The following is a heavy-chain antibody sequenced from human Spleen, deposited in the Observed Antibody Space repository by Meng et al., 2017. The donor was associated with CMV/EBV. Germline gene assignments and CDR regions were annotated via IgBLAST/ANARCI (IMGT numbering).Heavy chain of an antibody. CDR3: ARETSGYYRGAFDY. CDR1: GSTFTSYD. CDR2: MNPNSGNT. Sequence: ASGSTFTSYDINWVRQATGQGLEWMGWMNPNSGNTGYAQKFQGRVTMTRNTSISTAYMELSSLRSEDTAVYYCARETSGYYRGAFDYWGQGTLVTVSS. J-gene: IGHJ4*02. V-gene: IGHV1-8*01. D-gene: IGHD3-22*01.